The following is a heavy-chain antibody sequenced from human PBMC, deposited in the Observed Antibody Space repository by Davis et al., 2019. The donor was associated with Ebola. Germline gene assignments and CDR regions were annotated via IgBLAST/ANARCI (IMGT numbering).Heavy chain of an antibody. J-gene: IGHJ4*02. CDR2: IWYDGSNK. CDR3: ARARTYYDFWSGYYGFDY. CDR1: GFTFSSYG. D-gene: IGHD3-3*01. V-gene: IGHV3-33*01. Sequence: GESLKISCAASGFTFSSYGMHWVRQAPGKGLEWVAVIWYDGSNKYYADSVKGRFTISRDNSKNTLYLQMNSLRAEDTAVYYCARARTYYDFWSGYYGFDYWGQGTLVTVSS.